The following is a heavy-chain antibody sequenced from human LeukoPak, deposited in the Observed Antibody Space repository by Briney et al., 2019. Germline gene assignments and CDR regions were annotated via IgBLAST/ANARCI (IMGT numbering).Heavy chain of an antibody. D-gene: IGHD5-18*01. CDR3: AKSSGGHSYGSRLFDY. CDR1: GFTFSNYV. V-gene: IGHV3-23*01. J-gene: IGHJ4*02. CDR2: ISGSGGDT. Sequence: GGSLRLSCAASGFTFSNYVMSRVRQAPGKGLEWVSAISGSGGDTYYADSVKGRFTISRDNSKNTLYLQMNSLSAEDTAVYYCAKSSGGHSYGSRLFDYWGQGTLVTVSS.